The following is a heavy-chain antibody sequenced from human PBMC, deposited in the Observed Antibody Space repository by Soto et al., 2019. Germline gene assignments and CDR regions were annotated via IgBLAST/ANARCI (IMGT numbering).Heavy chain of an antibody. CDR2: ISYDGCHL. V-gene: IGHV3-30*18. Sequence: QVQLVESGGGGVQPGRSLRLTCAASGFAFKSYGMHWVRQAPGRGLEWVAAISYDGCHLYYGDSVKGGFNISSDNYKNALDLQMTSLRPGDTAVYHCVKDLWWVVSFDKWGHGTLVTVSS. D-gene: IGHD2-21*01. J-gene: IGHJ4*01. CDR1: GFAFKSYG. CDR3: VKDLWWVVSFDK.